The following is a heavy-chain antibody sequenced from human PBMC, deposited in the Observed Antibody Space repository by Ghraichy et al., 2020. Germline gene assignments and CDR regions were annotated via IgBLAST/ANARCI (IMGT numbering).Heavy chain of an antibody. V-gene: IGHV4-34*01. CDR2: INHSGST. Sequence: SETLSLTCAVYGGSFSGYYWSWIRQPPGKGLEWIGEINHSGSTNYNPSLKSRVTISVDTSKNQFSLKLSSVTAADTAVYYCARGSCSGGSCYNTLYYFDYWGQGTLVTVSS. D-gene: IGHD2-15*01. J-gene: IGHJ4*02. CDR3: ARGSCSGGSCYNTLYYFDY. CDR1: GGSFSGYY.